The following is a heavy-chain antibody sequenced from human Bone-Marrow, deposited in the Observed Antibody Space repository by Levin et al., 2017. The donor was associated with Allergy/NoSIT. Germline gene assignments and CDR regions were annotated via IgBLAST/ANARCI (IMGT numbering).Heavy chain of an antibody. CDR3: ARDFESGTYFDL. V-gene: IGHV3-23*01. Sequence: GESLKISCAASGFSFNSYAMSCVRQAPGKGLEWVSAISATGGSTYYADSVKGRFTISRDNSENMLYLQMNSLRAEDTAVYYCARDFESGTYFDLWGRGTLVTVSS. CDR1: GFSFNSYA. J-gene: IGHJ2*01. D-gene: IGHD1/OR15-1a*01. CDR2: ISATGGST.